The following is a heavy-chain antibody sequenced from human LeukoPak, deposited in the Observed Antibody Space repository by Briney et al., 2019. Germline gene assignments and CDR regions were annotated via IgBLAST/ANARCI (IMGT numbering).Heavy chain of an antibody. CDR1: GFTFSSKW. CDR2: IKPDGRAE. D-gene: IGHD6-13*01. V-gene: IGHV3-7*01. J-gene: IGHJ4*02. CDR3: ARDNNSSWHN. Sequence: GGSLRLSCATSGFTFSSKWIRWVRHAPGMGLEWGANIKPDGRAEYYAASVKGRFTVSRDNAKNSLYLQMSSLRVEDTAVYYCARDNNSSWHNWGQVTLVTVSS.